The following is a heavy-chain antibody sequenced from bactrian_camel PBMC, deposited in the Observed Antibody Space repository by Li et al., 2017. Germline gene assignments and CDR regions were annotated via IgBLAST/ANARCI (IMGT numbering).Heavy chain of an antibody. V-gene: IGHV3S1*01. Sequence: HVQLVESGGGSVQAGGSLRLSCVVSGYAYSDGYCLGWFRQAPGKGLEWVSSISRSSDITQYADSVRGRFAISRVNANNTLYLQLNSLRTEDTAMYYCAKDWGSRTVSKGQGTQVTVS. CDR2: ISRSSDIT. D-gene: IGHD5*01. J-gene: IGHJ4*01. CDR1: GYAYSDGYC.